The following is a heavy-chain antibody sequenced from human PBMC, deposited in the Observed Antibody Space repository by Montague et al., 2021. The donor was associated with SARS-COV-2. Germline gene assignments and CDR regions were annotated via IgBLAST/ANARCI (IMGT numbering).Heavy chain of an antibody. CDR2: IHYNGYT. Sequence: SETLFLTCTVSGGLSNTDPSNSDFWIWIRQTPGKELEWIGCIHYNGYTPYNPSLKIRVTISIDTSKRYFSLRLNFLTATDTAVYYCARGHIFGPGARGFENWGQGTTVTVAS. V-gene: IGHV4-61*03. J-gene: IGHJ4*02. CDR1: GGLSNTDPSNSDF. CDR3: ARGHIFGPGARGFEN. D-gene: IGHD1-26*01.